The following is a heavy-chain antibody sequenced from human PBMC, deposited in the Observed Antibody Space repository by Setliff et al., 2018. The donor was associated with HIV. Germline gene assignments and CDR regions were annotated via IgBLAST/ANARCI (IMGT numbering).Heavy chain of an antibody. CDR1: GGSVSSSSHY. J-gene: IGHJ1*01. Sequence: SETLSLTCSVSGGSVSSSSHYWGWIRQPPGKWLEWIGSIYYSGSTYYNPSLKSRLTISVDTSNNQFSLKLTSVTDADTAVYYCARQGYNYDSSGYLIPAGYFHHWGQGTLVTVSS. D-gene: IGHD3-22*01. CDR2: IYYSGST. CDR3: ARQGYNYDSSGYLIPAGYFHH. V-gene: IGHV4-39*01.